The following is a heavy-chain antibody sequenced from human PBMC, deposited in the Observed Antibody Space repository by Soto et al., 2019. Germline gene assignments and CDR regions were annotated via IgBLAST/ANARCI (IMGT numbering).Heavy chain of an antibody. V-gene: IGHV3-30*18. D-gene: IGHD1-26*01. CDR1: GFTFSSYG. CDR2: ISYDGSNK. Sequence: PGGSLRLSCEASGFTFSSYGMHWVRQPPGKGLEWVAVISYDGSNKYYADSVKGRFTISRDNSKNTLYLQMNSLRAEDTAVNYCAKETIRSYFYYYYGMDVWGQGTTVTVSS. CDR3: AKETIRSYFYYYYGMDV. J-gene: IGHJ6*02.